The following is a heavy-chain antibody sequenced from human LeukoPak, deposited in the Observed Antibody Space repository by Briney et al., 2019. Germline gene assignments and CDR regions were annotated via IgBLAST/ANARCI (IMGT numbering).Heavy chain of an antibody. CDR2: ISSSSSYI. CDR1: GFTFSSYA. D-gene: IGHD3-9*01. Sequence: KSGGSLRLSCAASGFTFSSYAMSWVRQAPGKGLEWVSSISSSSSYIYYADSVKGRFTISRDNAKNSLYLQMDSLRAEDTAVYYCARAGLRYFDWLPPHYFDYWGQGTLVTVSS. J-gene: IGHJ4*02. V-gene: IGHV3-21*01. CDR3: ARAGLRYFDWLPPHYFDY.